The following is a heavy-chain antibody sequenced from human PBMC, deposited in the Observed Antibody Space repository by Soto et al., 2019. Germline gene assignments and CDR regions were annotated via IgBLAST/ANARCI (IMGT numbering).Heavy chain of an antibody. CDR2: INHSGST. CDR3: ARAHYYDSSGYYYGRKHDFDY. V-gene: IGHV4-34*01. D-gene: IGHD3-22*01. CDR1: GGSFRGYY. J-gene: IGHJ4*02. Sequence: SETLSPTCAVYGGSFRGYYWRWIRQPPGKGLEWIGEINHSGSTNYNPSLKSRVTISLDTSKNQFSLKLSSVTSADTAVYYCARAHYYDSSGYYYGRKHDFDYWGQGTLVTVSS.